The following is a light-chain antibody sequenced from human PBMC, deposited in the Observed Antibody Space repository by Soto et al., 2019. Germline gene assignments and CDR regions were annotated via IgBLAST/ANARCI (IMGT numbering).Light chain of an antibody. J-gene: IGKJ5*01. V-gene: IGKV3-20*01. CDR3: QQYGTSPRT. CDR2: GAP. CDR1: QSVRSTH. Sequence: EIVLTQSPCTLSLSPGERATLSCRASQSVRSTHLAWYQLKPGQAPRLFIYGAPSRATGIPDRFSGSGSGTDFTLTISRLEPQDFAVYICQQYGTSPRTFGQGTRPEIK.